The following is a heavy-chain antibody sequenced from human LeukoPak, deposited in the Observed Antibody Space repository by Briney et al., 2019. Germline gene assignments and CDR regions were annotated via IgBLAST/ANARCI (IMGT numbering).Heavy chain of an antibody. V-gene: IGHV4-61*02. CDR2: IYTSGST. J-gene: IGHJ4*02. D-gene: IGHD3-3*01. CDR3: ASSDFWSGDTLDY. Sequence: SETLSLTCTVSGGSIGSGSYYWSWIRQPAGKGLEWIGRIYTSGSTNYNPSLKSRVTISVDTSKNQFSLKLSSVTAADTAVYYCASSDFWSGDTLDYWGQGTLVTVSS. CDR1: GGSIGSGSYY.